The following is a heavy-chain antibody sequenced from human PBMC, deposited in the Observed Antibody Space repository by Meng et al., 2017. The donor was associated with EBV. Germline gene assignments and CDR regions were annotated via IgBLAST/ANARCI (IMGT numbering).Heavy chain of an antibody. CDR2: VYRDGSS. CDR1: GDSISSNNHY. CDR3: ARGVSYGDYEGSYNGMDV. V-gene: IGHV4-39*07. J-gene: IGHJ6*02. Sequence: QLQLQESGPGRVKPSETLSLTCSVPGDSISSNNHYWNWIRQPPGKGLEWIGEVYRDGSSHYNPSLSSRVTFSVDTSNNQISLRLTSVTAADTAVYYCARGVSYGDYEGSYNGMDVWGQGTTVTVSS. D-gene: IGHD2-21*01.